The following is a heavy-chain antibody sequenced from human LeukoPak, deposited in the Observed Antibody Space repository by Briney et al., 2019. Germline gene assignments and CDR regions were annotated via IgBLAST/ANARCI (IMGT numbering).Heavy chain of an antibody. CDR1: GGSFSGYY. CDR2: INHSGST. CDR3: ARGGPGGMDV. V-gene: IGHV4-34*01. Sequence: PSETLSLTCAVYGGSFSGYYWSWIRQPPGKGLEWIGEINHSGSTYYNPSLKSRVTISVDTSKNQFSLKLSSVTAADTAVYYCARGGPGGMDVWGKGTTVTVSS. J-gene: IGHJ6*04.